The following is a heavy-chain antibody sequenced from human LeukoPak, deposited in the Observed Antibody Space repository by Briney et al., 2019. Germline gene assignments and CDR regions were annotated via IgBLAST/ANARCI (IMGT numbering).Heavy chain of an antibody. V-gene: IGHV3-33*01. CDR2: IWYDGSNK. Sequence: PGGSLRLSCAASGFTFSSYGMHWVRQAPGKGLEWVAVIWYDGSNKYYADSVKGRFTISRDNSKNTLYLHMNSLRAEDTAVYYCARGPGYCSSTSCYPPTGFDYWGQGTLVTVSS. CDR3: ARGPGYCSSTSCYPPTGFDY. J-gene: IGHJ4*02. D-gene: IGHD2-2*01. CDR1: GFTFSSYG.